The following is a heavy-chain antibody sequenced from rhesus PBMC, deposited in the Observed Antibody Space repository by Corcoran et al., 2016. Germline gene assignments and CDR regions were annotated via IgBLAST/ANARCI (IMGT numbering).Heavy chain of an antibody. CDR1: GFTFSSYA. Sequence: EVQLVESGGGLVQPGGSLRLSCAASGFTFSSYAMQWVHQAPGKGLEWVSAIGPGGDTYYADAVKGRFTISRDNAKNSSYLQMNSLRAEDTAVYYCARGGYEYSNYVNYWGQGVLVTVSS. V-gene: IGHV3-72*01. D-gene: IGHD4-23*01. CDR3: ARGGYEYSNYVNY. CDR2: IGPGGDT. J-gene: IGHJ4*01.